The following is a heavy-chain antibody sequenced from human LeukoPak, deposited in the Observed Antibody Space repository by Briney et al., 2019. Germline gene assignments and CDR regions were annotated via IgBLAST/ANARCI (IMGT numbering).Heavy chain of an antibody. J-gene: IGHJ3*02. CDR1: GYTFTGYY. CDR2: INPNSGGT. D-gene: IGHD1-1*01. CDR3: ARVASTTRRHDAFDI. Sequence: ASVKVSCKASGYTFTGYYMHWVRQAPGQGLEWMGWINPNSGGTHYTQKFQGRVTMTRDTSISTAYMELSSLRSDETAVYYCARVASTTRRHDAFDIWGQGTMVTVSS. V-gene: IGHV1-2*02.